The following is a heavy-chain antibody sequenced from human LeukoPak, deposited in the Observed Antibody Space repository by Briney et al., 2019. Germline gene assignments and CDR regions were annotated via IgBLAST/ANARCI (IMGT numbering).Heavy chain of an antibody. D-gene: IGHD6-13*01. V-gene: IGHV4-39*01. CDR3: ARHGPGFSTNPLDY. J-gene: IGHJ4*02. CDR1: GGSISSSCYY. Sequence: SETLSLTCTVSGGSISSSCYYWGWIRQPPGKGLEWIGSIYYSGSTYYNPSLKSRVTISVDTSKNQFSLKLSSVTAADTAVYYCARHGPGFSTNPLDYWGQGTLVTVSS. CDR2: IYYSGST.